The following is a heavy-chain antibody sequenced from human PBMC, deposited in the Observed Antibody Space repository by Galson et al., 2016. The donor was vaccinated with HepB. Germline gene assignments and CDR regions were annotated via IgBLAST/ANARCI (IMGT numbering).Heavy chain of an antibody. J-gene: IGHJ4*02. D-gene: IGHD5-24*01. CDR2: IKYDGSEK. V-gene: IGHV3-7*01. Sequence: SLRLSCAASGFTFSNYWMLWVRLAPGKAVEWVASIKYDGSEKYYGDSVRGRFTVSRDNPKNSLYLEMDSLRAEDTAVYYSATSYNAPWGLDYWGQGTLVTVSS. CDR3: ATSYNAPWGLDY. CDR1: GFTFSNYW.